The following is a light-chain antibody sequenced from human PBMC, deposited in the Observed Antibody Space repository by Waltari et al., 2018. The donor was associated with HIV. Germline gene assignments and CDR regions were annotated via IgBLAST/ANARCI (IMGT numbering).Light chain of an antibody. J-gene: IGKJ4*01. Sequence: DIQLTQSPSILSASVGDRVTIPCPTRQGISSYLAWFQQKPGNAPKLLIYAASTLQSGVPSRFSGSGSGTECTLTISSLQPEDFATYYWQQLESYTQSSFGGGIKGGIK. CDR3: QQLESYTQSS. CDR2: AAS. CDR1: QGISSY. V-gene: IGKV1-9*01.